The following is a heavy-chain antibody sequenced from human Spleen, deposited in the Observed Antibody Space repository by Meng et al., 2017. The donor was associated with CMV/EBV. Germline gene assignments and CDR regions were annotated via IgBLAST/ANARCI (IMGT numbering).Heavy chain of an antibody. CDR1: GFTFSTYW. D-gene: IGHD6-19*01. Sequence: GGSLRLSCAASGFTFSTYWMHWVRQAPGKGLVWVSHISSDGSGTSYADSVKGRFTISRDNAKNTLSLQMNSLRAEDTAVYYCATGYSTGWYMGGSDYWGRGTLVTVSS. CDR2: ISSDGSGT. V-gene: IGHV3-74*01. J-gene: IGHJ4*02. CDR3: ATGYSTGWYMGGSDY.